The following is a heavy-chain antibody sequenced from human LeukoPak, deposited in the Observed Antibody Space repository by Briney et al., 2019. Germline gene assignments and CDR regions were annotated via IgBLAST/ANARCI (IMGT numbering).Heavy chain of an antibody. CDR3: ARDLPYSSSWESIDY. J-gene: IGHJ4*02. Sequence: ASVKVSCKASGYTFTSYYMHWVRQAPGQGLEWMGVINPSGGSTSYAQKFQGRVTMTRDMSTSTAYMELRSLRSDDTAVYYCARDLPYSSSWESIDYWGQGTLVTVSS. D-gene: IGHD6-13*01. CDR1: GYTFTSYY. CDR2: INPSGGST. V-gene: IGHV1-46*01.